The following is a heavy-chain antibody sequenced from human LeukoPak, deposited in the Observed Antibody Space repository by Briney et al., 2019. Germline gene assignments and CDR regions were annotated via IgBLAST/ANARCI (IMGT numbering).Heavy chain of an antibody. CDR3: ARRGNTYYDISTLSRKYYYGMDV. CDR2: IIPIFGTA. V-gene: IGHV1-69*13. J-gene: IGHJ6*02. D-gene: IGHD3-9*01. Sequence: GASVKVSCKASGGTFSSYAISWVRQAPGQGLEWMGGIIPIFGTANYAQKFQGRVTITADESTSTAYMELSSLRSEDTAVYYCARRGNTYYDISTLSRKYYYGMDVWGQGTTVTVSS. CDR1: GGTFSSYA.